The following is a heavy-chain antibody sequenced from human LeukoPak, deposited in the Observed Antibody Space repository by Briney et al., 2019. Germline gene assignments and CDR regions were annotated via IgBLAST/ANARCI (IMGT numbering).Heavy chain of an antibody. J-gene: IGHJ2*01. V-gene: IGHV4-4*08. CDR3: ARRVYYDTSGYHPTAGYFDL. CDR2: VYANGIT. Sequence: SSETLSLTCTVSGGSIFNYYWHWIRQSPGKGLEWVGYVYANGITAYNPSLRSRGSMSIDTSRSQFSLRLTSVTAADTATYYCARRVYYDTSGYHPTAGYFDLWGRGTLVSVSS. D-gene: IGHD3-22*01. CDR1: GGSIFNYY.